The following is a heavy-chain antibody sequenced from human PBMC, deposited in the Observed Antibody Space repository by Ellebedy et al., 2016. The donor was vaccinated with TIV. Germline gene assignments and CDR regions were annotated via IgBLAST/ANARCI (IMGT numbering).Heavy chain of an antibody. CDR3: AREKYSGYDEGIDY. CDR1: GFTVSSHF. CDR2: IYTGGGT. J-gene: IGHJ4*02. V-gene: IGHV3-66*01. Sequence: GGSLRLSCAASGFTVSSHFMNWVRQTPGQGLEWVAVIYTGGGTNYTHSVEGRFTISRDNAKNSLYLQMNSLRAEDTAVYYCAREKYSGYDEGIDYWGQGTLVTVSS. D-gene: IGHD5-12*01.